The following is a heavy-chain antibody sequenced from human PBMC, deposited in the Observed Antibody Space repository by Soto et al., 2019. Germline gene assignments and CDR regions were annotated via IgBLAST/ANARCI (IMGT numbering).Heavy chain of an antibody. CDR1: GFIFSSYG. D-gene: IGHD6-19*01. J-gene: IGHJ5*02. Sequence: QVQLVESGGGVVQPGRSLRLSCAASGFIFSSYGMHWVRQAPGKGLEWVAVISYDGSNKYYADSVKGRFTISRDNSKNTLYLQMNSLRAEDTAVYYCAKDRDSSGWYLDWFDPWGQGTLVTVSS. CDR2: ISYDGSNK. CDR3: AKDRDSSGWYLDWFDP. V-gene: IGHV3-30*18.